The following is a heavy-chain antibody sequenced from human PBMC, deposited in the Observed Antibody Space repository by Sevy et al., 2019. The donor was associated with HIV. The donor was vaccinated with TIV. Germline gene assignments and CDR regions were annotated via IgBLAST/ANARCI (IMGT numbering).Heavy chain of an antibody. CDR1: GFTFSSYG. V-gene: IGHV3-30*02. CDR3: AKAPPGGTTYYYYFYMDL. D-gene: IGHD2-15*01. Sequence: QLGGSLRLSCAASGFTFSSYGMHWVRQAPGKGLEWVAFIRYDGSNKYYADSVKGRFTISRDNSKNTLYLQMNSLRAEDTAVYYCAKAPPGGTTYYYYFYMDLWGKGTTVTVSS. CDR2: IRYDGSNK. J-gene: IGHJ6*03.